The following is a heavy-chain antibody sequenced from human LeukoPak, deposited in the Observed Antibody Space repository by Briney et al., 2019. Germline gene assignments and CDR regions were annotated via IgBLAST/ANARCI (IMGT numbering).Heavy chain of an antibody. V-gene: IGHV3-21*03. D-gene: IGHD3-10*01. CDR3: ARDCWDYGSGSYCGIDY. J-gene: IGHJ4*02. Sequence: PGGSLRLSCAASGFTFSSYNMNWVRQAPGKGLEWVSSITSSSNYIYYADSVRGRFTITRDNAKNSLYLQMNSLRAEDTTVYYCARDCWDYGSGSYCGIDYWGQGTLVTVSS. CDR2: ITSSSNYI. CDR1: GFTFSSYN.